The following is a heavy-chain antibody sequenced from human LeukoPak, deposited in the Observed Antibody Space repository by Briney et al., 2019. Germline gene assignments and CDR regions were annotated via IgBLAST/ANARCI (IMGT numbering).Heavy chain of an antibody. J-gene: IGHJ4*02. CDR1: GGSISSSSYY. D-gene: IGHD4-11*01. V-gene: IGHV4-39*01. CDR2: IYYSGST. Sequence: PSETLSLTCSVSGGSISSSSYYWGWIRQPPGKGLEWIGSIYYSGSTYYNPSLKSRVTISVDTSKNQFSLKLSSVTAADTAVYYCARQGGTTSRLDYWGQGTLVTVSS. CDR3: ARQGGTTSRLDY.